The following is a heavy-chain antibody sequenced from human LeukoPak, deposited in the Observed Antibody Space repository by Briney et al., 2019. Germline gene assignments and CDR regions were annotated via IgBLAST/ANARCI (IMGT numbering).Heavy chain of an antibody. Sequence: GSLRLSCAASGFTFSSYSMNWVRQAPGKGLEWVSYISSSSSTIYYADSVKGRFTISRDNAKNSLYLQMNSLRAEDTAVYYCAIMAGSSSWPYYFDYWGQGTLVTVSS. CDR2: ISSSSSTI. V-gene: IGHV3-48*01. J-gene: IGHJ4*02. CDR3: AIMAGSSSWPYYFDY. D-gene: IGHD6-13*01. CDR1: GFTFSSYS.